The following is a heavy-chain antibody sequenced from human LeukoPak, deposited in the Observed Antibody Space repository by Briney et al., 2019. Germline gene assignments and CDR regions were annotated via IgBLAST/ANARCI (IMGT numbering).Heavy chain of an antibody. V-gene: IGHV3-21*01. Sequence: GGSLRLSCAASGFTFSTYTMNWARQAPGKGLEWVSSISSSSSYIYYADSVKGRFTISRDNAKNSLYLQMSSLRAEDTAVYYCARDPFLDYWGQGTLVTVSS. CDR3: ARDPFLDY. J-gene: IGHJ4*02. CDR2: ISSSSSYI. CDR1: GFTFSTYT.